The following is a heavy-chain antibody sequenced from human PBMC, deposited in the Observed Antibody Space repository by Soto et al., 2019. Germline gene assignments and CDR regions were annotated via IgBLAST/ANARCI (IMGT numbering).Heavy chain of an antibody. CDR2: ISHDGSNK. J-gene: IGHJ3*02. V-gene: IGHV3-30*18. D-gene: IGHD3-3*01. CDR1: GFTFSSYG. Sequence: GGSLRLSCAASGFTFSSYGMHWVRQAPGKGLEWVAGISHDGSNKYYEDSVKGRFTISRDNSKNTQSLQMNSLRAEDTAVYYCAKDLWSGYAHNAFDIWGQGTMVTVSS. CDR3: AKDLWSGYAHNAFDI.